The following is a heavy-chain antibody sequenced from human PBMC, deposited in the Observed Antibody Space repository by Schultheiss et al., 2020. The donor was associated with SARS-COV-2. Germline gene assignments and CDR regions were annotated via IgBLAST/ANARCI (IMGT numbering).Heavy chain of an antibody. D-gene: IGHD2-15*01. CDR1: GGSISSGRYY. Sequence: SQTLSLTCTVSGGSISSGRYYWSWIRQPAGKGLEWLGRIYTSGSTNYNPSLRSRVTISVDTSKNQFSLKLSSVTAADTAVYYCARDLMVVAATLGGAFEIWGRGAMVTVAS. J-gene: IGHJ3*02. V-gene: IGHV4-61*02. CDR2: IYTSGST. CDR3: ARDLMVVAATLGGAFEI.